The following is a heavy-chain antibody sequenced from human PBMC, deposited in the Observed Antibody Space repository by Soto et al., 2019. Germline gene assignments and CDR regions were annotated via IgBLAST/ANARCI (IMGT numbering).Heavy chain of an antibody. V-gene: IGHV3-23*01. Sequence: PGGSLRLSCAASGLTFSSYAMSWVRQAPGKGLEWVSGISGSGISTYYAESVKGRFTISRDNSKNTLYLQMNSLRAEFTAVYYCAKNSESSAYSSFDYWGQGTLVTVSS. CDR1: GLTFSSYA. CDR3: AKNSESSAYSSFDY. CDR2: ISGSGIST. J-gene: IGHJ4*02. D-gene: IGHD3-22*01.